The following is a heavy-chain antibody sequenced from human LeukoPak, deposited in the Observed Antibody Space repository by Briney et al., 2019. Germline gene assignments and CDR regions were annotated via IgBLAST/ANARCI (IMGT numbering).Heavy chain of an antibody. CDR1: GYGFTSFC. CDR2: IYPGDSDT. V-gene: IGHV5-51*01. D-gene: IGHD3-22*01. CDR3: AGDTSSGYYYDAFDI. J-gene: IGHJ3*02. Sequence: PGESLKISCKGSGYGFTSFCIGWVRQMPGKGLEWMGIIYPGDSDTRYSPSFQGQVTISADTSLTTAYLQCSSLKASHTAMYYCAGDTSSGYYYDAFDIWGQGTMITVSS.